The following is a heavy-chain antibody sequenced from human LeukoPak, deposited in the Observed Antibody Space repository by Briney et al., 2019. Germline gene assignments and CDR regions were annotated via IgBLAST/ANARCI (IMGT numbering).Heavy chain of an antibody. CDR2: ISGSGGST. J-gene: IGHJ4*02. V-gene: IGHV3-23*01. CDR1: GFTFSSYA. CDR3: AKEPYSSGWYYFDY. D-gene: IGHD6-19*01. Sequence: GSLRLSCGASGFTFSSYAMSWVRQDPGKGLEWVSAISGSGGSTYYADSVKGRFTISRDNSKNTLYLQMNSLRAEDTAVYYCAKEPYSSGWYYFDYWGQGTLVTVSS.